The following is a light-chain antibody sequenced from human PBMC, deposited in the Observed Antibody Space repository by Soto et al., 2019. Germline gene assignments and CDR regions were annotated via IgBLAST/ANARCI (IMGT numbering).Light chain of an antibody. CDR3: QQYNNWPPLT. J-gene: IGKJ4*01. V-gene: IGKV3-15*01. Sequence: EIVMTQSPATLSLSPGDRATLSCRASQSVSSSLAGYQQIPGQAPRLLIYDASTRATGIPARFGGSGSGTEFTLTISSLQSEDFAVYYCQQYNNWPPLTFGGGTKVELK. CDR1: QSVSSS. CDR2: DAS.